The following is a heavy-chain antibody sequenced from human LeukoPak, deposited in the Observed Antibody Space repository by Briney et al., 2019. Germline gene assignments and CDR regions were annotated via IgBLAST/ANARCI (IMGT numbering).Heavy chain of an antibody. Sequence: GRPLRLSCAASGFTFNNCGMHWVRQAPGKGLEWVAVIWYDGSNKYYADSVKGRFTISRDNSKNTLYLQMNSLRAEDMAVYYCARTAAGYQDYWGQGTLVTVSS. J-gene: IGHJ4*02. D-gene: IGHD6-13*01. V-gene: IGHV3-33*01. CDR2: IWYDGSNK. CDR1: GFTFNNCG. CDR3: ARTAAGYQDY.